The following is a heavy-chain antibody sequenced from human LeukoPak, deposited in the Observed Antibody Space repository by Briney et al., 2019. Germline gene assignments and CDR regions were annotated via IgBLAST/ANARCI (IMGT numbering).Heavy chain of an antibody. Sequence: GASVKVSCKASGYTFTSYCMHWVRQAPGQGLEWMGIINPSGGRANYAQKFQGRVTITADKSTSTAYMELSSLRSEDTAVYYCARGPEGYYYYYYMDVWGKGTTVTVSS. CDR2: INPSGGRA. V-gene: IGHV1-46*01. CDR3: ARGPEGYYYYYYMDV. J-gene: IGHJ6*03. CDR1: GYTFTSYC.